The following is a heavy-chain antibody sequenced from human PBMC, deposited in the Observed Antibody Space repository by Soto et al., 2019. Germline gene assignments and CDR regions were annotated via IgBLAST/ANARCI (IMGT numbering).Heavy chain of an antibody. V-gene: IGHV3-23*01. CDR3: ANLFSGSTTGDAFDI. CDR2: ISGSGGST. Sequence: PGGSLILSCAASGFTFSSYAMSWVRQAPGKGLEWVSAISGSGGSTYYADSVKGRFTISRDNSKNTLYLQMNSLRAEDTAVYYCANLFSGSTTGDAFDIWGQGTMVTVSS. J-gene: IGHJ3*02. D-gene: IGHD1-26*01. CDR1: GFTFSSYA.